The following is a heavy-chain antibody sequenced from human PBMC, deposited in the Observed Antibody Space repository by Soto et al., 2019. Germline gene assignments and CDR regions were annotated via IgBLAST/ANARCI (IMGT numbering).Heavy chain of an antibody. CDR2: VYYNGNT. V-gene: IGHV4-39*01. D-gene: IGHD6-19*01. CDR3: ARLSSSYNDRYFDY. J-gene: IGHJ4*02. Sequence: QLQLQESGPGLVKPSETLSLTCSVSGGSNSSSSYQWFWIRQPPGMGLEWIGNVYYNGNTYYNPSLTSRVTISVDTTNNQCYLKVKSVTAADSAVYYCARLSSSYNDRYFDYWGQGTLVTVSS. CDR1: GGSNSSSSYQ.